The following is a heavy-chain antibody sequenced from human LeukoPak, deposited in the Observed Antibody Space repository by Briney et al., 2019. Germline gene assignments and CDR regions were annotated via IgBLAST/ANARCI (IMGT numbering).Heavy chain of an antibody. CDR2: IHPNSGKT. D-gene: IGHD4-23*01. J-gene: IGHJ4*02. V-gene: IGHV1-8*01. CDR1: GYTFRSYE. Sequence: ASVKVSCKASGYTFRSYEINWVRQAPGQGLEWVGWIHPNSGKTGYAQKFQGRVTINRDTSTETAFMELSSLKFDDTAIFYCARGHYGGNRYFDIWGQGTLVTVSS. CDR3: ARGHYGGNRYFDI.